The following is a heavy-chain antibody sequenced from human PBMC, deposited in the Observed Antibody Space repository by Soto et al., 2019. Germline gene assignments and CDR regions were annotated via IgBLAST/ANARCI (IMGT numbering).Heavy chain of an antibody. Sequence: ASEIPDPPRAGYGGSLSWYYRGLIRPPPGKGLEWIGEINHSGSTNYNPSLKSRVTISVDTSKNQFSLKLSSVTAADTAVYYCARGFRVRHYFDYWGQGTLVTVSS. V-gene: IGHV4-34*01. J-gene: IGHJ4*02. CDR1: GGSLSWYY. CDR3: ARGFRVRHYFDY. CDR2: INHSGST. D-gene: IGHD1-1*01.